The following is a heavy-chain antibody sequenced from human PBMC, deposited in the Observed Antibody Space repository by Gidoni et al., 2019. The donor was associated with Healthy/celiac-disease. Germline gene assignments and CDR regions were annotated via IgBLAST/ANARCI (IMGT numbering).Heavy chain of an antibody. Sequence: EVQLVESGGGLVQPGGSLRLSCEASGFTFSSYEMNWVRQAPGKGLEWVSYISSRGSTIYYADSVKGRFTISRDNAKNSLYLQMNSLRAEDTAVYYCAREAYYGSGILFGGYDYWGQGTLVTVSS. CDR1: GFTFSSYE. CDR3: AREAYYGSGILFGGYDY. V-gene: IGHV3-48*03. D-gene: IGHD3-10*01. CDR2: ISSRGSTI. J-gene: IGHJ4*02.